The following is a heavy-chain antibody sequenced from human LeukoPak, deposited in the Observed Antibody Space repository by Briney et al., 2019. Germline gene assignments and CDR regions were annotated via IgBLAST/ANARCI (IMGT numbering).Heavy chain of an antibody. CDR2: INPNSGGT. V-gene: IGHV1-2*02. CDR1: GGTFSSYA. CDR3: ARDQDSYYYGSGSPPGGDY. D-gene: IGHD3-10*01. J-gene: IGHJ4*02. Sequence: ASVKVSCKASGGTFSSYAISWVRQAPGQGLEWMGWINPNSGGTNYAQKFQGRVTMTRDTSISTAYMELSRLRSDDTAVYYRARDQDSYYYGSGSPPGGDYWGQGTLVTVSS.